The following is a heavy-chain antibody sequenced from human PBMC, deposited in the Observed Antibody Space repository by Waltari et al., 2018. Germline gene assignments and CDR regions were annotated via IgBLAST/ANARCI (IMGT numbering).Heavy chain of an antibody. D-gene: IGHD3-16*01. CDR2: ISGSGGST. J-gene: IGHJ3*01. V-gene: IGHV3-23*01. Sequence: EVQLLESGGGLVQPGGSLRLSCAASGFSFSTHAMSWVRQAPDKGLEWVSAISGSGGSTYYADSVKGRFTISRDNSKNTLYLQMSSLRAEDTAVYYCTKGHITITFGGDHVAFDVWGQGTMVTVSS. CDR1: GFSFSTHA. CDR3: TKGHITITFGGDHVAFDV.